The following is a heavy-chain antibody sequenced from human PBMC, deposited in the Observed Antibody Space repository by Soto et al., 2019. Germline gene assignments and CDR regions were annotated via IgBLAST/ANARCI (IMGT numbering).Heavy chain of an antibody. V-gene: IGHV3-23*01. CDR1: GFTFSRYV. CDR3: VKGSINGRPYYFDS. J-gene: IGHJ4*02. Sequence: GGSLRLSCASSGFTFSRYVMSWVRQAPGKGLEWASASNGCADDSDHGDSVKGRFTISRDNTKDTLFMQMNSLRAEDTAVYYCVKGSINGRPYYFDSWGQGTPVTVSS. CDR2: SNGCADDS. D-gene: IGHD2-8*01.